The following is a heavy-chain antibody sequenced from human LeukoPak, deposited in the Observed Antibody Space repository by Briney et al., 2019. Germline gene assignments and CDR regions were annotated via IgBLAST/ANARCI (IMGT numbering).Heavy chain of an antibody. Sequence: GGSLRLSCAASGFTFSSYAMSWVRQAPGKGLEWVSAISGSGDSTYYADSVKGRFTISRDNSKNTLYLQMNSLRAEDTAVYYCAKDTRSGYYKSIHWGQGTLVTVSS. J-gene: IGHJ4*02. CDR1: GFTFSSYA. CDR3: AKDTRSGYYKSIH. CDR2: ISGSGDST. D-gene: IGHD3-22*01. V-gene: IGHV3-23*01.